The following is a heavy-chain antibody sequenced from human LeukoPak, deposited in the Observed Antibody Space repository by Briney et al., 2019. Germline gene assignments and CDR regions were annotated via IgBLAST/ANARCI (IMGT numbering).Heavy chain of an antibody. CDR3: AKDSQRYSSSWNKGGHFDY. J-gene: IGHJ4*02. D-gene: IGHD6-13*01. V-gene: IGHV3-23*01. CDR2: ISGSGGST. CDR1: GFTFSSYA. Sequence: PGGSLRLSCAASGFTFSSYAMSWVRQAPGEGLEWVSAISGSGGSTYYADSVKGRFTISRDNSKNTLYLQMNSLRAEDTAVYYCAKDSQRYSSSWNKGGHFDYWGQGTLVTVSS.